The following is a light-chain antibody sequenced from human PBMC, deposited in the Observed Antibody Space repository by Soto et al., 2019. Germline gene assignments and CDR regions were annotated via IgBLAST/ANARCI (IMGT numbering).Light chain of an antibody. J-gene: IGLJ2*01. CDR1: SSDVGGYNY. CDR2: YVS. Sequence: QSALTQPASVSGSPGQSITISCTGTSSDVGGYNYVSWYQQHPGKAPKLMSYYVSTRTSGVSNRVSGSKSGNTASLTISGLLAEDEADYYCSSYTSSNTVVFGGGTKVTVL. V-gene: IGLV2-14*01. CDR3: SSYTSSNTVV.